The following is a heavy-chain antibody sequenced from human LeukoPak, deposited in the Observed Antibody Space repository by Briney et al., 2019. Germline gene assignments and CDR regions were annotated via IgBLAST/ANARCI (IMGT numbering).Heavy chain of an antibody. D-gene: IGHD5-18*01. V-gene: IGHV4-4*07. J-gene: IGHJ4*02. CDR3: ARDVGGYNYGYSLDY. CDR2: IYTSGST. CDR1: GGSISSYY. Sequence: SETLSLACTVSGGSISSYYWNWVRQPAGKGLEWIGRIYTSGSTSYNSSLKSRVTMSVDTSKNQFSLKLSSVTAADTAVYYCARDVGGYNYGYSLDYWGQGTLVSVSS.